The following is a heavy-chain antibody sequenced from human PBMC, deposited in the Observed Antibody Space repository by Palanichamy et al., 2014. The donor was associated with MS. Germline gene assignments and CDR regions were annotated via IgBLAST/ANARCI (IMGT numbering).Heavy chain of an antibody. CDR1: GGSFSGYS. D-gene: IGHD3-10*01. J-gene: IGHJ4*02. CDR3: ARQTSAVLGDY. CDR2: INHSGRT. Sequence: QVQLQQWGAGLLKPSETLSLTCAVYGGSFSGYSWSWIRQPPGKGLEWIGEINHSGRTKYNSSLKSRVTISLDTSKNQFSLQLTSVTAADTAVYYFARQTSAVLGDYWGQGTLVIVSS. V-gene: IGHV4-34*01.